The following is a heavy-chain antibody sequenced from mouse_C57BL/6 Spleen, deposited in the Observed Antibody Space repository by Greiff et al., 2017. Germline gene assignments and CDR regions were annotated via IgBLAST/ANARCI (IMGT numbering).Heavy chain of an antibody. CDR1: GYTFTSYW. D-gene: IGHD2-5*01. V-gene: IGHV1-52*01. CDR3: ARWSNSAWFAY. J-gene: IGHJ3*01. Sequence: QVQLQQPGAELVRPGSSVKLSCKASGYTFTSYWMHWVKQRPIQGLEWIGNIDPSDSETPYNQKFKDKATLTVDKSSSTAYMQLSSLTSEDSAVYYCARWSNSAWFAYWGQGTLVTVSA. CDR2: IDPSDSET.